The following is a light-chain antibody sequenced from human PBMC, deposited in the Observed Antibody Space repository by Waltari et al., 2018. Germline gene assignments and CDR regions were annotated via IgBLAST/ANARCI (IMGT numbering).Light chain of an antibody. CDR2: RNN. J-gene: IGLJ3*02. CDR3: AAWDDSLSGRV. CDR1: RSNIVNNY. V-gene: IGLV1-47*01. Sequence: QSVLTQPPSASGTPGQRVTISCSGSRSNIVNNYVYLYKQLPGTAPKLLIYRNNQRPSGVPDRLSGSKSGTSASLAISGLRSEDEADYYCAAWDDSLSGRVFGGGTKVTVL.